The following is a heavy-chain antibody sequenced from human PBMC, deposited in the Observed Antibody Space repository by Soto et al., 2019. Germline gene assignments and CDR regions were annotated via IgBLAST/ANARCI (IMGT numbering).Heavy chain of an antibody. J-gene: IGHJ6*02. Sequence: ASVKVSCKASGYTFTSYGISWVRQAPGQGLEWMGWISAYNGNTNYAQKLQGRVTMTTDTSTSTAYMELRSLRSDDTAVYYCARDRRVVVPAAILDYYYYGMDVWGQGTTVTVSS. D-gene: IGHD2-2*02. CDR1: GYTFTSYG. V-gene: IGHV1-18*01. CDR2: ISAYNGNT. CDR3: ARDRRVVVPAAILDYYYYGMDV.